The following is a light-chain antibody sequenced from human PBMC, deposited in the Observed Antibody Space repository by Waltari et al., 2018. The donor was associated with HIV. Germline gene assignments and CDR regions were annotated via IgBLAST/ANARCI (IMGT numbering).Light chain of an antibody. CDR3: CAYAGSTTYVI. CDR2: EVS. Sequence: QSALTQPASVSGSPGQSITISCTGSRSDVGGYNLVSRYQQHPGKAPTLMIYEVSNRPSGVSNRFSGSKSGNTASLTISGLQAEDEADYYCCAYAGSTTYVIFGGGTKLTVL. V-gene: IGLV2-23*02. CDR1: RSDVGGYNL. J-gene: IGLJ2*01.